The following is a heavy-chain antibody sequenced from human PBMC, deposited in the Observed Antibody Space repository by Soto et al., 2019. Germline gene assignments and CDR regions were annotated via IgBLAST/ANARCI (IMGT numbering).Heavy chain of an antibody. CDR3: ARHHVGTYYYDSSGYFRRPDTRRPFDY. D-gene: IGHD3-22*01. V-gene: IGHV4-39*01. CDR2: IYYSGST. CDR1: GGSISSSSYY. J-gene: IGHJ4*02. Sequence: PSETLSLTCTVSGGSISSSSYYWGWIRQPPGKGLEWIGSIYYSGSTYYNPSLKSRVTISVDTSKNQFSLKLSSVTAADTAVYYCARHHVGTYYYDSSGYFRRPDTRRPFDYWGQGTLVTVSS.